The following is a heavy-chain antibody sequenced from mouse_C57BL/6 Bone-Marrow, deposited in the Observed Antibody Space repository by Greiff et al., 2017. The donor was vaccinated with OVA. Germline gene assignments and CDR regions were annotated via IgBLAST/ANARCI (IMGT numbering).Heavy chain of an antibody. J-gene: IGHJ3*01. V-gene: IGHV1-64*01. CDR2: IHPNSGST. CDR1: GYTFTSYW. D-gene: IGHD1-1*01. Sequence: QVQLQQPGAELVKPGASVKLSCKASGYTFTSYWMHWVKQRPGQGLEWIGMIHPNSGSTNYNEKFKSKATLTVDKSSSTAYMQLSSLTSKDSAVYYCSRLYYYASFAYWGQGTLVTVSA. CDR3: SRLYYYASFAY.